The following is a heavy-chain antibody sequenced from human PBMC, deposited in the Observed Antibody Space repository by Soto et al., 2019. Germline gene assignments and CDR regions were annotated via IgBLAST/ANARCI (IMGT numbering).Heavy chain of an antibody. CDR1: GFIFSRYG. CDR2: ISYDGSTK. CDR3: AKDLVVSQLPYYFDS. J-gene: IGHJ4*02. V-gene: IGHV3-30*18. D-gene: IGHD3-10*01. Sequence: QVQLVESGGGVVQPGRSLRLSCAASGFIFSRYGMNWVRQARGRGLEWVAGISYDGSTKNYADSVKGRFTISRDNSKNTLDVQMNSLITEDTGVYYCAKDLVVSQLPYYFDSWGQGVLVIVSS.